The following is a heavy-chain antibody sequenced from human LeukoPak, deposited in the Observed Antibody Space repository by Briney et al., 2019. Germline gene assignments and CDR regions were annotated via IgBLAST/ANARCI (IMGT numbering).Heavy chain of an antibody. Sequence: SVKASCKASGYTFTGYYMHWVRQAPGQGLEWMGGIIPIFGTANYAQKFQGRVTITADESTSTAYMELSSLRSEDTAVYYCARGRCSSTSCYREYFGYWGQGTLVTVSS. D-gene: IGHD2-2*01. CDR2: IIPIFGTA. CDR3: ARGRCSSTSCYREYFGY. V-gene: IGHV1-69*13. J-gene: IGHJ4*02. CDR1: GYTFTGYY.